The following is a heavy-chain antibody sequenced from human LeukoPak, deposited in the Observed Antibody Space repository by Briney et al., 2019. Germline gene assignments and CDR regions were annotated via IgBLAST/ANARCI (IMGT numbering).Heavy chain of an antibody. Sequence: GGSLRLSCAASGFTFSTFNMNWVRQAAGKGLEWVSSISSSSSYICYADSVKGRFTISRDNAKNSLYLQMNSLRAEDTAVYYCARGYSSSSGSYWGQGTLVTVSS. CDR1: GFTFSTFN. D-gene: IGHD6-6*01. V-gene: IGHV3-21*03. J-gene: IGHJ4*02. CDR3: ARGYSSSSGSY. CDR2: ISSSSSYI.